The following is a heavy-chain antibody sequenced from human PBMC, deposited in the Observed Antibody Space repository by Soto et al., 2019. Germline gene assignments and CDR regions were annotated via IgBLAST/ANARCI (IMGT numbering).Heavy chain of an antibody. CDR3: ARTSRFDS. V-gene: IGHV4-34*01. J-gene: IGHJ4*02. CDR2: INHSGST. Sequence: QVQLQQWGAGLLKPSETLSLTCAVYGGSFSGYYWSWVRQPPGKGLEWIGEINHSGSTNYNPSLKSRVTMSVDTSKNPFSLKLSSVTAADTAVYYCARTSRFDSWGQGTLVTVSS. D-gene: IGHD6-6*01. CDR1: GGSFSGYY.